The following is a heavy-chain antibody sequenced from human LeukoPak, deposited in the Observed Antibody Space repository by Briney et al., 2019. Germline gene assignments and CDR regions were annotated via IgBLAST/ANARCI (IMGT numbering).Heavy chain of an antibody. V-gene: IGHV4-39*07. CDR2: LYYSGST. CDR3: ARERISDFWSGSSGYFDY. D-gene: IGHD3-3*01. J-gene: IGHJ4*02. CDR1: GGSISSSSYY. Sequence: SETLSLTCTVSGGSISSSSYYWGWIRQPPGKGLEWIGSLYYSGSTYYNPSLKSRVTISVDTSKNQFSLKLSSVTAADTAVYYCARERISDFWSGSSGYFDYWGQGTLVTVSS.